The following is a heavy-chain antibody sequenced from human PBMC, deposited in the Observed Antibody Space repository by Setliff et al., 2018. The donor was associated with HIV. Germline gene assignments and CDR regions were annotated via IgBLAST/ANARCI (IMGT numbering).Heavy chain of an antibody. V-gene: IGHV1-46*01. CDR2: IHPSGGST. D-gene: IGHD1-1*01. CDR1: GYTFTSYY. CDR3: AREERDAYNYWFDP. J-gene: IGHJ5*02. Sequence: ASVKVSCKASGYTFTSYYIHWVRQAPGQGLEWMGVIHPSGGSTSYAQSFQDRVTMTRDTSTSTTYMEVSSLRSEDTAVYYCAREERDAYNYWFDPWGQGTLVTVSS.